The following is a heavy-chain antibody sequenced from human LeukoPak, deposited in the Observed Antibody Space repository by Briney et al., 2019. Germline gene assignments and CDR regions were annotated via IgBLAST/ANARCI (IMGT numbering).Heavy chain of an antibody. D-gene: IGHD6-13*01. Sequence: PSETLSLTCTVSGASISTYYWSWIRQPPGKGMEWIGYIYYNGSTNYNPSLKSRVTISVDTSKNQFSLKLSSVTAADTAVYYCARVVAVAVGYDAFDIWGQGTMVTVSS. CDR1: GASISTYY. V-gene: IGHV4-59*01. J-gene: IGHJ3*02. CDR3: ARVVAVAVGYDAFDI. CDR2: IYYNGST.